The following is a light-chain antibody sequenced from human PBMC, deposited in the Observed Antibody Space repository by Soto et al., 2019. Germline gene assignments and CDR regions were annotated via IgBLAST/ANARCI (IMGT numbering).Light chain of an antibody. CDR2: EVT. Sequence: QSALTQPPSASGSPGQSVTICCSGTSSDVGGYNHVSWYQQHPGKAPKVVIYEVTKRPSGVPDRFSGSKSGNTASLTVSGLQAEDEADYYCSSYATGDNYVFGSGTKLTVL. CDR3: SSYATGDNYV. J-gene: IGLJ1*01. V-gene: IGLV2-8*01. CDR1: SSDVGGYNH.